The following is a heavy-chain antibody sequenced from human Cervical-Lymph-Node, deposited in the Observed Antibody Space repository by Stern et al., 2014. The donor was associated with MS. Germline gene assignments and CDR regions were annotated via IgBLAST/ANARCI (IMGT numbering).Heavy chain of an antibody. CDR3: AKGGLENKRFAY. CDR2: ITLTGGTT. CDR1: GFTFSTFP. D-gene: IGHD3-16*01. Sequence: EVHLLESGGGLVQPGGSLRLSCAASGFTFSTFPMSWVRQPPGKGLEWVSSITLTGGTTYSADSVKGRFTISRDNSKNTLYLQMNSLRAEETAIYYCAKGGLENKRFAYWGQGSMVTVSS. V-gene: IGHV3-23*01. J-gene: IGHJ4*02.